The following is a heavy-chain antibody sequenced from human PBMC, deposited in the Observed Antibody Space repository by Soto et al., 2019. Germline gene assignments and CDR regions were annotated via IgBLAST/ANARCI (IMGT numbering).Heavy chain of an antibody. CDR1: GSSINSSGYY. CDR3: ARDLRLTTVVTFFDY. D-gene: IGHD4-17*01. CDR2: MFYGVST. Sequence: SETLSLTCTVSGSSINSSGYYWGWIRQPPGKGLEWIGSMFYGVSTYYNPSLKSRVTVSVDTSKNQFSLKLSSVTAADTAVYYCARDLRLTTVVTFFDYWGQGTLVTVSS. J-gene: IGHJ4*02. V-gene: IGHV4-39*07.